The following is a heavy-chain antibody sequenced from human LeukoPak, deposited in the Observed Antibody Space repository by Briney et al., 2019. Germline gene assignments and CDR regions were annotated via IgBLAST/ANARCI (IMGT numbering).Heavy chain of an antibody. J-gene: IGHJ4*02. CDR1: AGSISSGGYY. CDR2: INHTGST. Sequence: PSETLSLTCTVSAGSISSGGYYWSWLRQPPGKGLEWIGEINHTGSTNYNPCLKSRVTISADTSKSQFSLWLSSVSAADTAVYYCARSRGGPYYDDSSTNLLDYWGQGTLVTVSS. V-gene: IGHV4-39*07. D-gene: IGHD3-22*01. CDR3: ARSRGGPYYDDSSTNLLDY.